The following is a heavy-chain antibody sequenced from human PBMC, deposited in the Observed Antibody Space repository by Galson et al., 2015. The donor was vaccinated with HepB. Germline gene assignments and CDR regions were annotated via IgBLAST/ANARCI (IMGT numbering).Heavy chain of an antibody. D-gene: IGHD3-22*01. CDR2: IWYDGGNK. CDR1: GFTFSSYG. V-gene: IGHV3-33*01. Sequence: SLRLSCAASGFTFSSYGMHWVRQAPGKGLEWVAVIWYDGGNKYYADSVKGRFTISRDNSKNTLYLQMNSLRAADTAVYYCARQITMIIVHDAFDIWGQGTWVTVSS. CDR3: ARQITMIIVHDAFDI. J-gene: IGHJ3*02.